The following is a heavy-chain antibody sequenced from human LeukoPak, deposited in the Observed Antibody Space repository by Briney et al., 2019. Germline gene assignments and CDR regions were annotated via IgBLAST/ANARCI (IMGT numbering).Heavy chain of an antibody. D-gene: IGHD2-21*01. V-gene: IGHV4-39*07. CDR3: AKSNGCGLVDI. Sequence: SETLSLTCTVSGGSISSSSSYWGWIRQPPGKGLEWIGNIFYSGSTYYSPSLKRRVTISLDTSRNQFSLKLNSVTAADTAVYYCAKSNGCGLVDIWGQGTVVTVSS. CDR2: IFYSGST. J-gene: IGHJ3*02. CDR1: GGSISSSSSY.